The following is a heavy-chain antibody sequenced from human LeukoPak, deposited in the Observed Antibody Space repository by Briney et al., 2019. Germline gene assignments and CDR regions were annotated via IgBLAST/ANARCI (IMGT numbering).Heavy chain of an antibody. J-gene: IGHJ3*02. D-gene: IGHD3-10*01. Sequence: PGGSLRLSCAASGFTFSDHYMDWVRQATGKGLEWVGRTRNKANRYTTEYAASVKGRFTISRDDSKNSLYLQINSLKTEDTAVYYCARGGRYLPLDIWGQGTMVTVSS. CDR3: ARGGRYLPLDI. V-gene: IGHV3-72*01. CDR2: TRNKANRYTT. CDR1: GFTFSDHY.